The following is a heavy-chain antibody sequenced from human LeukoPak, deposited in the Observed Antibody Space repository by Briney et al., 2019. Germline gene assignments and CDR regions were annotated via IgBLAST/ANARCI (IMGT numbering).Heavy chain of an antibody. CDR3: VRVGYTNYGIDY. CDR1: EFTFSTYW. Sequence: GGSLRLSCAASEFTFSTYWMSWVRQAPGKGLEWVANIKQDGSEKYYADSVKGRFTISRDSSKNTLDLQMNSLRAEDTAVYYCVRVGYTNYGIDYWGQGTLVTVSS. J-gene: IGHJ4*02. CDR2: IKQDGSEK. D-gene: IGHD4-11*01. V-gene: IGHV3-7*02.